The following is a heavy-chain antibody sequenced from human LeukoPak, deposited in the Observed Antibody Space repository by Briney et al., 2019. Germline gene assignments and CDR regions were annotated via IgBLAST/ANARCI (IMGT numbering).Heavy chain of an antibody. J-gene: IGHJ4*02. D-gene: IGHD5-24*01. V-gene: IGHV4-34*01. Sequence: PSETLSLTFSVYGRPFSAYNWSWVRQPPGKGLEWIGEINHSGSTNYNPSLKSRATIPVDTSKNQFSLKLISVTAADTAVYYRARGTTDGYSVLDYWSQGTLVTVSS. CDR2: INHSGST. CDR3: ARGTTDGYSVLDY. CDR1: GRPFSAYN.